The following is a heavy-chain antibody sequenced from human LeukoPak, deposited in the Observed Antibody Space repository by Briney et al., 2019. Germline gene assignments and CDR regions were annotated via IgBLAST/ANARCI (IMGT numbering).Heavy chain of an antibody. D-gene: IGHD2-2*01. CDR1: GGSISSYY. Sequence: PSETLSLTCTVSGGSISSYYWSWIRQPAGKGLEWIGRIYTSGSTNYNPSLKSRVTRSVDTSKNQFSLKLSSVTAADTAVYYCASRYCSSTSCDDAFDIWGQGTMVTVSS. CDR3: ASRYCSSTSCDDAFDI. J-gene: IGHJ3*02. CDR2: IYTSGST. V-gene: IGHV4-4*07.